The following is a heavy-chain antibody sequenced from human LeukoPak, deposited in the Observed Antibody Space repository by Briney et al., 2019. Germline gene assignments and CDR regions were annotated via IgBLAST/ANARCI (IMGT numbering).Heavy chain of an antibody. J-gene: IGHJ6*03. CDR1: GGSVSSYY. Sequence: SETLSLTCTVSGGSVSSYYWSWIRQPPGKGLEWIGYIYTSGSTNYNPSLKSRVTISVDTSKNQFSLKLSSVTAADTAVYYCASSSSRDYYYYYYMDVWGKGTTVTVSS. CDR3: ASSSSRDYYYYYYMDV. CDR2: IYTSGST. V-gene: IGHV4-4*09. D-gene: IGHD6-6*01.